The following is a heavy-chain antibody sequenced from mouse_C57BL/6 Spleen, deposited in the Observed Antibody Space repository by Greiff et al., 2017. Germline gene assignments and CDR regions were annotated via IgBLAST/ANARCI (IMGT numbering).Heavy chain of an antibody. CDR3: ARDDYSLFDY. J-gene: IGHJ2*01. Sequence: EVQLQESGPGLVKPSQSLSLTCSVTGYSITSGYYWNWIRQFPGNKLEWMGYISYDGSNNYNPSLKNRISITRDTSKNQFFLKLNSVTTEDTATYYCARDDYSLFDYWGQGTTLTVSS. D-gene: IGHD2-12*01. CDR2: ISYDGSN. V-gene: IGHV3-6*01. CDR1: GYSITSGYY.